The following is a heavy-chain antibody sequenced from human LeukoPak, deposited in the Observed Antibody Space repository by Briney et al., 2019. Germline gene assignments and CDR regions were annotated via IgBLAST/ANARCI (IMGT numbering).Heavy chain of an antibody. CDR3: ARGGWYYDFWSGYTNWFDP. CDR2: MNPNSGNT. J-gene: IGHJ5*02. CDR1: GYTFTSYD. D-gene: IGHD3-3*01. V-gene: IGHV1-8*01. Sequence: ASVKVSCKASGYTFTSYDINWVRQATGQGLEWMGWMNPNSGNTGYAQKFQGRVTMTRNTSISTAYMELSGLRSEDTAVYYCARGGWYYDFWSGYTNWFDPWGQGTLVTVSS.